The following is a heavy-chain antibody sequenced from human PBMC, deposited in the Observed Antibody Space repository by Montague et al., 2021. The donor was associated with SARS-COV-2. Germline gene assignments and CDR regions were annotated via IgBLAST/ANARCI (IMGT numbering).Heavy chain of an antibody. Sequence: SETLSLTCTVSGGSISSSSYYWGWIRQPPGKGLEWIGSNYYSGSNNYNPSIKSRVSISVYTSKNPFSLKLSSVTAADTAFYSCAGRVTGTTVHYYYYGMDVWGQGTTVTVSS. J-gene: IGHJ6*02. V-gene: IGHV4-39*01. CDR3: AGRVTGTTVHYYYYGMDV. CDR1: GGSISSSSYY. CDR2: NYYSGSN. D-gene: IGHD1-20*01.